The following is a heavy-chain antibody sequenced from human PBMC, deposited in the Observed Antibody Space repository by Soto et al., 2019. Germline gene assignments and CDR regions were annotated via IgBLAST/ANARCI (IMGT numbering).Heavy chain of an antibody. CDR1: GFTFSSYA. CDR3: AKDKEWEPVVFDY. V-gene: IGHV3-23*01. J-gene: IGHJ4*02. CDR2: ISGSGGST. D-gene: IGHD1-26*01. Sequence: EVQLLESWGGLVQPGGSLRLSCAASGFTFSSYAMSWVRQAPGKGLEWVSAISGSGGSTYYADSVKGRFTISRDNSKNTLYLQMNSLRAEDTAVYYCAKDKEWEPVVFDYWGQGTLVTVSS.